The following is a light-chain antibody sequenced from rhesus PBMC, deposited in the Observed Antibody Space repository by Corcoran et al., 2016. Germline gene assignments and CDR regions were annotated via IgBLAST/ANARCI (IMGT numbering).Light chain of an antibody. CDR1: QAISNF. CDR2: GAS. Sequence: DIQMTQSPSSLSASVGDRVTITCRASQAISNFLAWYQQKPGRAPKLLIYGASTVQSGVPSRFSGSGSGTDFPLTVSNRPPEDFATYYCQQHNSFPLTFGGGTKVEVK. J-gene: IGKJ4*01. CDR3: QQHNSFPLT. V-gene: IGKV1-25*01.